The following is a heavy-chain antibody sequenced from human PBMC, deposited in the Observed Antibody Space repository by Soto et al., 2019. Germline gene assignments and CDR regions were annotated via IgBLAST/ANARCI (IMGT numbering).Heavy chain of an antibody. V-gene: IGHV1-18*01. J-gene: IGHJ6*02. Sequence: ASVKVSCKASGYTFTRSGISWVRQAPGQGLEWMGWISTYNGDTNYAQTFQGRVTMTTDTSTSTVYMEVRSLRSDDTAVYYCAREGPAPYYYYGMDVWGQGSTVTVSS. CDR1: GYTFTRSG. CDR2: ISTYNGDT. CDR3: AREGPAPYYYYGMDV.